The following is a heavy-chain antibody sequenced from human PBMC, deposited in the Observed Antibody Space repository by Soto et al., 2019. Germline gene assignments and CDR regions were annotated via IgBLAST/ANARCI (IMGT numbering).Heavy chain of an antibody. CDR2: IFYSGTT. D-gene: IGHD2-21*01. V-gene: IGHV4-30-4*08. CDR1: GGSISSGGYY. J-gene: IGHJ4*02. CDR3: AREAVINEGYFDD. Sequence: SETLSLTCTVSGGSISSGGYYWSWIRQHPGKGLEWIGYIFYSGTTYYNPSLKSRVTISVDTSKNQFSLKLSSVTAADTAVYYCAREAVINEGYFDDWGQGTLVTVSS.